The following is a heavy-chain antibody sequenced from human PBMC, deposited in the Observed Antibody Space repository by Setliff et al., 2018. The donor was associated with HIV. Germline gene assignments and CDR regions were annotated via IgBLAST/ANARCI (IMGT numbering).Heavy chain of an antibody. Sequence: PSETLSLTCAVSGASISSSYWWNWVRQPPGKGLEWIGEISHSGTTNYNPSPKSRVSISVDKSKNQFLLKLNSVTAADTAVYYCARGYDFWSGKAPHWFDPWGQGTLVTVSS. V-gene: IGHV4-4*02. D-gene: IGHD3-3*01. J-gene: IGHJ5*02. CDR2: ISHSGTT. CDR3: ARGYDFWSGKAPHWFDP. CDR1: GASISSSYW.